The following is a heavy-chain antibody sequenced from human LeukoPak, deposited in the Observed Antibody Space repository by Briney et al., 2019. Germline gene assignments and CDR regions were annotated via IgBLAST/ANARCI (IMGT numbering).Heavy chain of an antibody. Sequence: GGSLRLSCAVTGFIFSNYGMHWVRQAPGKGLEWVAFIRSDGSEKNYAGSVKGRFTISRDNSKNTLYVQMNSLRADDTAVYYCAKHDSSSVYWGQGTLVTVSS. D-gene: IGHD3-22*01. V-gene: IGHV3-30*02. CDR1: GFIFSNYG. CDR2: IRSDGSEK. J-gene: IGHJ4*02. CDR3: AKHDSSSVY.